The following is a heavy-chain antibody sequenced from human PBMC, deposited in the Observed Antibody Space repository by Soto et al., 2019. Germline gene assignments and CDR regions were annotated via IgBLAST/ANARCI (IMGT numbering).Heavy chain of an antibody. CDR1: GGSISGYY. J-gene: IGHJ3*02. D-gene: IGHD4-17*01. V-gene: IGHV4-59*01. CDR2: IYYGGNT. Sequence: QVQLRESGPGLVKPSETLSLTCTVSGGSISGYYWSWIRQPPGKGLEWIGYIYYGGNTNYSPSLKSRLTISVDTSKNQFSLRLSSVTAADTAVYYCARDGTSVTTGEAFDIWGQGTMVTVSS. CDR3: ARDGTSVTTGEAFDI.